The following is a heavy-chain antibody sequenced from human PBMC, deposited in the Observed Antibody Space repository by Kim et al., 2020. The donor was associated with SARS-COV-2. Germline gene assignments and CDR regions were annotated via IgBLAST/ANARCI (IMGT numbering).Heavy chain of an antibody. D-gene: IGHD3-22*01. V-gene: IGHV4-4*02. J-gene: IGHJ6*02. CDR3: ARVSESITMIVVVRAYYYYGMDV. Sequence: SETLSLTCAVSGGSISSSNWWSWVRQPPGKGLEWIGEIYHSGSTNYNPSLKSRVTISVDKSKNQFSLKLSSVTAADTAVYYYARVSESITMIVVVRAYYYYGMDVWGQGTTVTVSS. CDR2: IYHSGST. CDR1: GGSISSSNW.